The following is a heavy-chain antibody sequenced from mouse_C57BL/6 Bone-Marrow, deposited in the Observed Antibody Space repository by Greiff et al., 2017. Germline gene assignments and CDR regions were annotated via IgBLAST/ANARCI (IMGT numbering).Heavy chain of an antibody. V-gene: IGHV1-54*01. Sequence: QVQLQQSGAELVRPGTSVKVSCKASGYAFTNYLIEWVKQRPGQGLEWIGVINPGSGGTNYNEKFKGKATLTADKSSSTAYMQLSSLTSEDSAVYFCARSLYYYGSSYLYYFGYWGQGTTLTVSS. D-gene: IGHD1-1*01. CDR3: ARSLYYYGSSYLYYFGY. CDR2: INPGSGGT. J-gene: IGHJ2*01. CDR1: GYAFTNYL.